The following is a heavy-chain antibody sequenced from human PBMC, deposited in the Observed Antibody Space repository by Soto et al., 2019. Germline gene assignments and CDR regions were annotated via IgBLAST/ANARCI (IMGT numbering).Heavy chain of an antibody. CDR1: VGSIISGDYY. D-gene: IGHD3-22*01. J-gene: IGHJ4*02. CDR3: ASLRNFYDSSAYFDY. Sequence: PSETLSVTGTVSVGSIISGDYYWSWILQPPGKGLEWIGYIYYSGSSSYNPSLKSRVTISLDTSKNQFSLNLNSVTAADTAVYYCASLRNFYDSSAYFDYWGQGTRVTVSS. V-gene: IGHV4-30-4*01. CDR2: IYYSGSS.